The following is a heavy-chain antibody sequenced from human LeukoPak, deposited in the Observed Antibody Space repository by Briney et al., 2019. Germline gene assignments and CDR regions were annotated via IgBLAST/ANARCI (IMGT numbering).Heavy chain of an antibody. CDR3: AREGGSSRLPYYFDY. D-gene: IGHD6-6*01. V-gene: IGHV3-48*01. J-gene: IGHJ4*02. Sequence: PGGSLRLSCAASGFTFSSYSMNWVRQAPGKGLEWVSYISSSSSTIYYADSVKGRFTISRDNAKNSLYLQMNSLRAEDTAVYYCAREGGSSRLPYYFDYWGQGTLVTVSS. CDR1: GFTFSSYS. CDR2: ISSSSSTI.